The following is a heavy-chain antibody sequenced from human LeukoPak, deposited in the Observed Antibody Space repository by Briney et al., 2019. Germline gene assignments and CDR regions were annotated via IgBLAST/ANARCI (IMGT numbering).Heavy chain of an antibody. D-gene: IGHD3-3*01. CDR3: ARGCYDFWSGYPTRGGWFDP. CDR1: GGSISSSSYY. V-gene: IGHV4-39*01. J-gene: IGHJ5*02. CDR2: IYYSGST. Sequence: PSETLSLTCTVSGGSISSSSYYWGWIRQPPGKGLEWIGSIYYSGSTCYNPSLKSRVTISVDTSKNQFSLKLSSVTAADTAVYYCARGCYDFWSGYPTRGGWFDPWGQGTLVTVSS.